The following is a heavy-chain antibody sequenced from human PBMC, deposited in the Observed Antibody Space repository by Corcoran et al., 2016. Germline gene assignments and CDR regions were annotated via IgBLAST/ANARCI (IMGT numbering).Heavy chain of an antibody. Sequence: QVQLQESGPGLVKPSETLSLTCTVSGGFISSYYWSWIRQPPGKGLEWIGYIYYSGSTNYNPSLKSRVTISVDTSKNPFSLKLSSVTAADTAVYYCARGGTPLGMDVWGHGTTVTVSS. CDR2: IYYSGST. CDR1: GGFISSYY. D-gene: IGHD1-1*01. J-gene: IGHJ6*02. V-gene: IGHV4-59*01. CDR3: ARGGTPLGMDV.